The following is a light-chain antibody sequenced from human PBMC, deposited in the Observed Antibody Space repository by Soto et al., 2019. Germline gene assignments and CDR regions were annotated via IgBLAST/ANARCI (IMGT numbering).Light chain of an antibody. Sequence: QPVLTQSPSASASLGASVKLTCTLSSGHSTYAIAWHQQQPEKGPRYLMKVNSEGTHRKGDGIPDRFSGSSSGAERYLTISSLQSEDEADYYCQTWVTGFVVFGGGTKLTVL. V-gene: IGLV4-69*01. CDR3: QTWVTGFVV. J-gene: IGLJ2*01. CDR1: SGHSTYA. CDR2: VNSEGTH.